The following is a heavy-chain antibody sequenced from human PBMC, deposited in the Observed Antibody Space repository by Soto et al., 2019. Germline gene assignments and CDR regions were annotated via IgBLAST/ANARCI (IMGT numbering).Heavy chain of an antibody. CDR3: YGSHYGTDV. D-gene: IGHD3-16*01. J-gene: IGHJ6*02. Sequence: EVQLLESGGGLVQPGGSLRLSCAASGFTFSSYAMSWVRQAPGKGLEWVSAITSGDSTYYADSVKGRFTISRDNSKNTLYLQMSSLSAEDTAVYYAYGSHYGTDVWGQGTTVTVSS. CDR1: GFTFSSYA. V-gene: IGHV3-23*01. CDR2: ITSGDST.